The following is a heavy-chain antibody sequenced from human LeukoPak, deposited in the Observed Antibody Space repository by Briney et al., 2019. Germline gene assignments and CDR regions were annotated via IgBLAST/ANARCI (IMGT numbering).Heavy chain of an antibody. CDR1: GGSFSGYY. CDR3: ARRKCSSTSCYRPFDY. CDR2: INHSGST. D-gene: IGHD2-2*02. Sequence: SEALSLTCAVYGGSFSGYYWSWIRQPPGKGLEWIGEINHSGSTNYNPSLKSRVTISVDTSKNQFSLKLSSVTAADTAVYYCARRKCSSTSCYRPFDYWGQGTLVTVSS. V-gene: IGHV4-34*01. J-gene: IGHJ4*02.